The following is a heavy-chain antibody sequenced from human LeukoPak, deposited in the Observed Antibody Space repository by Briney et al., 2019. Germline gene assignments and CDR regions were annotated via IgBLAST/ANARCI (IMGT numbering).Heavy chain of an antibody. Sequence: SETLSLTCSVSGGSMSNYYWSWIRQSPGKGLEWIGYIYHSGSTDYNSSLKSRVTISEDTSKKQFSLKVSSVTAADAAVYYCARGFRGASFDYWDQGTLVTVSS. CDR3: ARGFRGASFDY. V-gene: IGHV4-59*01. CDR1: GGSMSNYY. D-gene: IGHD1-26*01. J-gene: IGHJ4*02. CDR2: IYHSGST.